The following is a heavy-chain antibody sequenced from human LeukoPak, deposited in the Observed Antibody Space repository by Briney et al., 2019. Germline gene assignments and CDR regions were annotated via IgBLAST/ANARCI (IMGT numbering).Heavy chain of an antibody. CDR1: GFTFSSYA. Sequence: GGSLRLSCAASGFTFSSYAMSWVRQAPGKGLELVSAISSSGGTTYYADSVKGRFTISRDNSKNTLYLQMNSLRAEDTAVYYCAKVRGYSSSSTPIDHWGQGTLVTVSS. CDR2: ISSSGGTT. D-gene: IGHD6-6*01. V-gene: IGHV3-23*01. CDR3: AKVRGYSSSSTPIDH. J-gene: IGHJ4*02.